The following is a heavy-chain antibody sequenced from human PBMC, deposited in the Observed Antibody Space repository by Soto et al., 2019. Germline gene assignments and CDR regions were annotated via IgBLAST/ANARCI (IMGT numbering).Heavy chain of an antibody. CDR3: AREREGDIAAAGWFDP. CDR1: GGTFSSYA. D-gene: IGHD6-13*01. CDR2: IIPIFGSA. Sequence: QVQLVQSGAEVKKPGSSVKVSCKASGGTFSSYAISWVRQAPGQGLEWMGGIIPIFGSANYAQKFQGRVTITADESTSTAYMELSSLRSEDTAVYYCAREREGDIAAAGWFDPWGQGTLVTVSS. V-gene: IGHV1-69*01. J-gene: IGHJ5*02.